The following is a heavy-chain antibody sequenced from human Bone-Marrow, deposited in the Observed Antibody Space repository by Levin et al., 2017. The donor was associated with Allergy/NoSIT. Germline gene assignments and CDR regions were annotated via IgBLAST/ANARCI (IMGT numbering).Heavy chain of an antibody. CDR2: INPNSGAT. CDR1: GYTFTAYY. D-gene: IGHD6-13*01. Sequence: VASVKVSCKASGYTFTAYYMHWVRQAPGQGLEWMGLINPNSGATKYAQKFQGRVTLTRDTSIVTTYMELSSLGSDDTAVYYCARSMTAGGTLYFDYWGQGSLVTVSS. J-gene: IGHJ4*02. V-gene: IGHV1-2*02. CDR3: ARSMTAGGTLYFDY.